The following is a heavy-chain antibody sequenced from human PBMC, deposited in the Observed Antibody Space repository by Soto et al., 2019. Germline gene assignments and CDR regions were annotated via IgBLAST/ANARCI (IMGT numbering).Heavy chain of an antibody. Sequence: GEPLKISCKGSGYSFTSYWISWVRQMPGKGLEWMGRIDPSDSYTNYSPSFQGHVTISADKSISTAYLQWSSLKASDTAMYYCARQGGNNYYYGMDVWGQGTTVTAP. CDR3: ARQGGNNYYYGMDV. D-gene: IGHD3-16*01. V-gene: IGHV5-10-1*01. CDR1: GYSFTSYW. J-gene: IGHJ6*02. CDR2: IDPSDSYT.